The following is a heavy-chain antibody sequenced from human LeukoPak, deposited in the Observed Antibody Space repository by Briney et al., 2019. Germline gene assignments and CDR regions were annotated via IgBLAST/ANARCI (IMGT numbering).Heavy chain of an antibody. J-gene: IGHJ4*02. CDR3: ARDVVAARGSFDY. D-gene: IGHD2-2*01. CDR2: IYTSGST. CDR1: GGSISSGTYF. Sequence: SQTLSLTCTVSGGSISSGTYFWNWIRQPAGKGLEWIGHIYTSGSTNYNPSLKSRVTMSVDMSKNQFSLKLRSVTAADTAVYYCARDVVAARGSFDYWGQGTLVTVSS. V-gene: IGHV4-61*09.